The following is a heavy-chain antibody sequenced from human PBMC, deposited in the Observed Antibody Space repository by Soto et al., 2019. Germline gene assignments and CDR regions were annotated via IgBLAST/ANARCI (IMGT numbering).Heavy chain of an antibody. J-gene: IGHJ4*02. Sequence: EVQLAESGGGVVRPGGSLRLSCAASGFTFDDHGMSWVRQVPGKGLEWVSSINWNGGRIGYVDSVEGRFSISRDNAKNSLHLQMNSLRAEDTAFYYCARDRDSGGFYSAIDYWGQGTLVTVSS. CDR1: GFTFDDHG. V-gene: IGHV3-20*04. CDR3: ARDRDSGGFYSAIDY. D-gene: IGHD3-22*01. CDR2: INWNGGRI.